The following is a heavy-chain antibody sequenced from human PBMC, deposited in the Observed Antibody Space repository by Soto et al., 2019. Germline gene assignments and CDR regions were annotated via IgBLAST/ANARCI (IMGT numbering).Heavy chain of an antibody. J-gene: IGHJ5*02. CDR1: GFTFSSYA. D-gene: IGHD6-13*01. CDR3: EKPIPGIAAPGNWFDP. V-gene: IGHV3-23*01. Sequence: GGSLGLSCAASGFTFSSYAMNWVRQAPGKGLEWVSGISGSGGSIYYADSVKGRFTISRDNSKNTLYLQMNSRRAEDTAVYYCEKPIPGIAAPGNWFDPWGHETLVTVSS. CDR2: ISGSGGSI.